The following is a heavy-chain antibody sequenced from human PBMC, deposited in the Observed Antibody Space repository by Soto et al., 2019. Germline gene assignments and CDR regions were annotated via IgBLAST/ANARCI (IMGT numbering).Heavy chain of an antibody. J-gene: IGHJ4*02. D-gene: IGHD3-22*01. Sequence: QVQLVQSGAEVKKPGSSVKVSYKASGGTFSSYTISWVRQAPGQGLEWMGRIIPILAISNYAQKFQGRVTITADKSTSTAHMELSSLRSEDTAVYYCARAHYYDSSGYYDVFDYWGQGTLVTVSS. V-gene: IGHV1-69*02. CDR2: IIPILAIS. CDR3: ARAHYYDSSGYYDVFDY. CDR1: GGTFSSYT.